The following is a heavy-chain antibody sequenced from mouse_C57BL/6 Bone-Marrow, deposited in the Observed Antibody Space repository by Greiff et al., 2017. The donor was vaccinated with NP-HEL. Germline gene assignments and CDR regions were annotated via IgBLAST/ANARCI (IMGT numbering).Heavy chain of an antibody. Sequence: EVQLQESGGGLVQPKGSLKLSCAASGFSFNTYAMNWVRQAPGKGLEWVARIRSKSNNYATYYADSVKDRFTISRDDSESMLYLQMNNLKTEDTAMYYGVRPTGRYAMDYWGQGTSVTVSS. V-gene: IGHV10-1*01. CDR1: GFSFNTYA. CDR2: IRSKSNNYAT. CDR3: VRPTGRYAMDY. D-gene: IGHD4-1*01. J-gene: IGHJ4*01.